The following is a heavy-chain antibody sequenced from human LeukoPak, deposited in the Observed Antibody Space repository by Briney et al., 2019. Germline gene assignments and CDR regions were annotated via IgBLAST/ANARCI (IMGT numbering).Heavy chain of an antibody. CDR2: ISGSGGST. V-gene: IGHV3-23*01. Sequence: GGSLRLSCAPSGFIFSLYTKIGLRQAPGKGLEWVSAISGSGGSTYYADSVKGRFTISRDNSKNTLYLQMNSLRAEDTDVYYCAKDRREVPYCFDYWDQGTLVTVSS. CDR1: GFIFSLYT. J-gene: IGHJ4*02. D-gene: IGHD1-26*01. CDR3: AKDRREVPYCFDY.